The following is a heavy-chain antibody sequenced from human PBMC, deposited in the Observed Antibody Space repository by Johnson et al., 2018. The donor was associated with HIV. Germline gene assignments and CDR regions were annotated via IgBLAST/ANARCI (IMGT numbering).Heavy chain of an antibody. D-gene: IGHD5-18*01. Sequence: VQLVESGGGLVKPGGSLRLSCAASGFTFSDYYMSWIRQAPGKGLEWVAYIKQDGSEKYYVDSVKGRFTFSRDNAKNSLFLQMNSLRAEDTALYYCAKDPTAMVTAYAFDIWGQGTMVTVSS. V-gene: IGHV3-7*03. CDR3: AKDPTAMVTAYAFDI. J-gene: IGHJ3*02. CDR2: IKQDGSEK. CDR1: GFTFSDYY.